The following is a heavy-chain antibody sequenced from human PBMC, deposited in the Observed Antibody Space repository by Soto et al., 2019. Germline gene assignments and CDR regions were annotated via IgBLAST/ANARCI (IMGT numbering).Heavy chain of an antibody. CDR3: ARDDVLCDGGRCYGIPLDV. CDR2: IQSGGTT. D-gene: IGHD2-15*01. Sequence: GGLQRFPCAASGFTVRSKYMTWVRKDPGKGLEWVSLIQSGGTTYYADSVKGRFTIPRDTSENTLHLQMDSLRVEDTAVYYCARDDVLCDGGRCYGIPLDVWDKGTTVTVS. CDR1: GFTVRSKY. J-gene: IGHJ6*03. V-gene: IGHV3-66*01.